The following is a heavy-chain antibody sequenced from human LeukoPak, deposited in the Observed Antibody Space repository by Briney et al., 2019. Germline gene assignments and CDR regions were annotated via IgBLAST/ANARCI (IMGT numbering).Heavy chain of an antibody. CDR1: GFTVSTDY. D-gene: IGHD2-15*01. Sequence: GGSLRLSCAASGFTVSTDYMSWVRQAPGKGLEWVPVIYSGGGTYYADSVKGRFTISRDSSKNTLYLQMNSLRGEDTAVYYCARDVDCTGGSCYSRRWGQGTLVTVSS. CDR2: IYSGGGT. J-gene: IGHJ4*02. CDR3: ARDVDCTGGSCYSRR. V-gene: IGHV3-66*01.